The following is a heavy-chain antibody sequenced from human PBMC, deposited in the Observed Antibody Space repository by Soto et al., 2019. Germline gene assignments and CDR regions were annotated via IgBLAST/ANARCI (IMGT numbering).Heavy chain of an antibody. V-gene: IGHV4-34*01. J-gene: IGHJ4*02. CDR3: ARGASYRQLVY. Sequence: PSETLSLTCAVYGGSFSAYYWSWIRQPPGKGLEWIGEINHSGGTSYNPSLKSRVTISVDTSKNQFSLKLSSVTAADTAVYYCARGASYRQLVYWGQGTLVTVS. CDR1: GGSFSAYY. CDR2: INHSGGT. D-gene: IGHD6-6*01.